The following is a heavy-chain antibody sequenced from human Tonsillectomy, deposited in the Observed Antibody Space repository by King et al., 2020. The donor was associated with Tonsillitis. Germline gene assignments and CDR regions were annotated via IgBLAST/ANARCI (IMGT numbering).Heavy chain of an antibody. CDR1: GGSISGFH. CDR2: IYYSGST. Sequence: QLQESGPGLVKPSETLSLTCTVSGGSISGFHWNWLRQPPGKGLEWIGYIYYSGSTKYNPSLKSRVTISLDTSKNQFSLRRSSVTATDTSVYYCARDRRSQGGFGAGFYGIAVWGQGNTVTVSS. V-gene: IGHV4-59*01. J-gene: IGHJ6*02. D-gene: IGHD3-10*01. CDR3: ARDRRSQGGFGAGFYGIAV.